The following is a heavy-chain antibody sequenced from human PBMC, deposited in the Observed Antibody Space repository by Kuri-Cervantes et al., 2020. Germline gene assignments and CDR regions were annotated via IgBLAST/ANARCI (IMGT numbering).Heavy chain of an antibody. CDR3: AKDQGGIAAAGTFAY. CDR1: GFTFSDYY. D-gene: IGHD6-13*01. V-gene: IGHV3-69-1*01. J-gene: IGHJ4*02. Sequence: GESLKISCAASGFTFSDYYMNWVRQAPGKGLEWVSSISSSSTIYYADSVKGRFTISRDNSKNTLYLQMNSLRAEDTAVYYCAKDQGGIAAAGTFAYWGQGTLVTVSS. CDR2: ISSSSTI.